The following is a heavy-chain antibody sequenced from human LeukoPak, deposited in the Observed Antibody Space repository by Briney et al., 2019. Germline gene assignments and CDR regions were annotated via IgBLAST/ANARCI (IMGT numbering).Heavy chain of an antibody. J-gene: IGHJ6*02. CDR1: GGSISSYY. D-gene: IGHD4-17*01. CDR3: AIGYGDPTYGMDV. CDR2: IYYSGST. Sequence: PSETLSLTCTVSGGSISSYYWSWIRQPPGKGLEWIGYIYYSGSTNYNPSLKSRVTISVDTSKNQFSLKLSSVTAADTAVYYCAIGYGDPTYGMDVWGQGTTVTVSS. V-gene: IGHV4-59*08.